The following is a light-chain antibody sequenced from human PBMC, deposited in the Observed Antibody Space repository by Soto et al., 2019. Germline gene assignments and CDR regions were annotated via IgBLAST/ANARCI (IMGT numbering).Light chain of an antibody. V-gene: IGKV3-15*01. CDR2: GAS. CDR3: QQYNNWPLL. J-gene: IGKJ4*01. CDR1: QSVSSN. Sequence: EIVMTQSPATLSVPPGERATLSCRASQSVSSNLAWYQQKPGQAPRLLIYGASTRATGIPARFSGSGSGTEFTLTISSLQSEDFAVYYCQQYNNWPLLFGGGTKVEIK.